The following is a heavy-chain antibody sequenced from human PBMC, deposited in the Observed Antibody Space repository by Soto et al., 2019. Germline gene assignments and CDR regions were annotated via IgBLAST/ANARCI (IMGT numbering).Heavy chain of an antibody. D-gene: IGHD4-17*01. CDR1: GFTFSSYA. CDR2: ISYDGSNK. CDR3: AVTTANYFDY. Sequence: GGALRLSCAASGFTFSSYAMHWVRQAPGKGLEWVAVISYDGSNKYYADSVKGRFTISRDNSKNTLYLQMNSLRAEDTAVYYCAVTTANYFDYWGQGTLVTVSS. V-gene: IGHV3-30-3*01. J-gene: IGHJ4*02.